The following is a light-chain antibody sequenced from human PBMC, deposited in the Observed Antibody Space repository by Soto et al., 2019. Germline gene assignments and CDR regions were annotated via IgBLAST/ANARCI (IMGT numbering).Light chain of an antibody. J-gene: IGKJ3*01. CDR2: GAV. V-gene: IGKV1-9*01. CDR1: QGISNY. CDR3: QQLSNFPPFT. Sequence: IQLTQSPSSLSASIGDRVTITCRASQGISNYLAWYQQKPGKAPTLLIYGAVTLQSGVPSRFSGSGSGTDFTLTISSLQPDDFATYYCQQLSNFPPFTFGAGTKVDIK.